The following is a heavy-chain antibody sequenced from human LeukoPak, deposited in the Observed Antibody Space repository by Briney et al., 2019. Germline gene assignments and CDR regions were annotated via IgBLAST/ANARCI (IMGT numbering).Heavy chain of an antibody. CDR3: ARPGSGWAYDAFDV. CDR2: INHSGST. J-gene: IGHJ3*01. CDR1: GGSFSDYD. D-gene: IGHD6-19*01. Sequence: SETLSLTCAISGGSFSDYDWSWIRQPPGKGLEWLGQINHSGSTNYNPSFQGRITLSIDKSKSHFSLNLSSVTAADTAVYYCARPGSGWAYDAFDVWGQGTVVTVSS. V-gene: IGHV4-34*01.